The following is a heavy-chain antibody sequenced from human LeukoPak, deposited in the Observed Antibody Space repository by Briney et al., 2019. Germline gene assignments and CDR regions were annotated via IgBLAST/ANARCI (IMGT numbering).Heavy chain of an antibody. J-gene: IGHJ2*01. CDR1: GGSISSYY. CDR3: ARCSYSSGCYWYFDL. V-gene: IGHV4-4*07. D-gene: IGHD6-19*01. Sequence: PSETLSLTCTVSGGSISSYYWSWIRQPAGKGLEWTGRIYTSGSTNYNPSLKSRVTMSVDTSKNQFSLKLSSVSAADTAVYYCARCSYSSGCYWYFDLWGRGTLVTVSS. CDR2: IYTSGST.